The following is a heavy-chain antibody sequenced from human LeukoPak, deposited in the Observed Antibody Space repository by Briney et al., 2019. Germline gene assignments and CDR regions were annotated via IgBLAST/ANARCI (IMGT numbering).Heavy chain of an antibody. D-gene: IGHD3-3*01. J-gene: IGHJ6*03. V-gene: IGHV3-30*03. Sequence: GGSLRLSCAASGFTFSSYWMSWVRQAPGKGLEGGAVISYDGSNKYYADSVKGRFTISRENSKNTLYLQMNSLRAEDTAVYYCARDRVVIIDHRPYYYMDVWGKGTTVTVSS. CDR3: ARDRVVIIDHRPYYYMDV. CDR2: ISYDGSNK. CDR1: GFTFSSYW.